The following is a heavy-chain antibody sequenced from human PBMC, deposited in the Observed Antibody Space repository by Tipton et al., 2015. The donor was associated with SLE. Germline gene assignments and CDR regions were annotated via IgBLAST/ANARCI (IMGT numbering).Heavy chain of an antibody. J-gene: IGHJ6*03. CDR3: ARDAPTGDYYMDV. CDR2: ISYDGSDK. V-gene: IGHV3-30*04. Sequence: SLRLSCAASGFTFSSYAMHWVRQAPGKGLEWVAIISYDGSDKYYADSVKGRFTISRANSKNTLYLQMNSLRVEDTAAYYCARDAPTGDYYMDVWGKGTTVTVSS. CDR1: GFTFSSYA.